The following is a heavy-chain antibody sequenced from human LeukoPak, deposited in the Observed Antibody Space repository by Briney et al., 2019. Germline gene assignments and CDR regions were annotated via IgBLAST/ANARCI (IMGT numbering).Heavy chain of an antibody. V-gene: IGHV1-2*06. CDR3: ARDRISPRTGDNPYYFDY. J-gene: IGHJ4*02. CDR2: INPNSGGT. D-gene: IGHD7-27*01. CDR1: GYTFTGYY. Sequence: GASVKVSCKASGYTFTGYYMHWVRQAPGQGLEWMGRINPNSGGTNYAQKFQGRVTMTRDTSISTAYMELSRLRSEDTAVYYCARDRISPRTGDNPYYFDYWGQGTLVTVSS.